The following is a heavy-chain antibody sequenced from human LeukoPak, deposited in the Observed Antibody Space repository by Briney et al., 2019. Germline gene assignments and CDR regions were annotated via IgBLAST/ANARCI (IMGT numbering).Heavy chain of an antibody. CDR3: ARHVMDLTASQYYYYYMDV. D-gene: IGHD2-21*01. V-gene: IGHV5-51*01. J-gene: IGHJ6*03. CDR1: GYSFTSYW. Sequence: GESLKISCKGSGYSFTSYWIGWVRQLPGKGLEWMGIIYPGDSDTRYSPSFQGQVTISADKSISTAYLQWSSLKASDTAMYHCARHVMDLTASQYYYYYMDVWGKGTTVTISS. CDR2: IYPGDSDT.